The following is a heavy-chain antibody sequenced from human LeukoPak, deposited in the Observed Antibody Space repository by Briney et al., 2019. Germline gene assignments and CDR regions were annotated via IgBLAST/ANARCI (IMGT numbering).Heavy chain of an antibody. CDR1: GGSISSGGYY. CDR2: IYYSGST. V-gene: IGHV4-31*03. D-gene: IGHD3-3*01. J-gene: IGHJ5*02. Sequence: SETLSLTCTVSGGSISSGGYYWSWIRQHPGKGLEWIGYIYYSGSTYYNPSLKSRVTISVDTSKNQFSLKLSSVTAADTAVYCCARESRFLEWLFGWFDPWGQGTLVTVSS. CDR3: ARESRFLEWLFGWFDP.